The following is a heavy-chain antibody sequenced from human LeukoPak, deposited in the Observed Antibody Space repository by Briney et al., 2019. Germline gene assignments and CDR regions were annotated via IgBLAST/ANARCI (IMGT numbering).Heavy chain of an antibody. CDR2: ISSSSSYI. D-gene: IGHD4-17*01. CDR3: ERSRDYGDYDAFDI. Sequence: GGPLRLSFAVSGFTFSSYSMNWVRQSPGKGLEWVSSISSSSSYIYHADSVKGRFTISRDNANNSLYLQMNSLRAEDTAVYYCERSRDYGDYDAFDIWGQGTMVTVSS. J-gene: IGHJ3*02. V-gene: IGHV3-21*01. CDR1: GFTFSSYS.